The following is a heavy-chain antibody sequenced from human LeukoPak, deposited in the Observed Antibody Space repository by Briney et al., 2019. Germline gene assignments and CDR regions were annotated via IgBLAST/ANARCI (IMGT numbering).Heavy chain of an antibody. V-gene: IGHV1-18*01. CDR2: ISAYNGNT. Sequence: ASVKVSCKASGYTFTSYGISWVRQAPGQGLEWMGWISAYNGNTNYAQKLQGRVTMTTDTFTSTAYMELRSLRSDDTAVYYCARALWGYCSGGSCPKSGWFDPWGQGTLVTVSS. D-gene: IGHD2-15*01. J-gene: IGHJ5*02. CDR1: GYTFTSYG. CDR3: ARALWGYCSGGSCPKSGWFDP.